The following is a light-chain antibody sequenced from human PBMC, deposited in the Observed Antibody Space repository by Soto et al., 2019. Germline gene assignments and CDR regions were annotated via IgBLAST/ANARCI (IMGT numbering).Light chain of an antibody. CDR1: SSDVGGYKY. Sequence: QSALTQPASVSGSPGQSITISCTGTSSDVGGYKYVFWYQQHPGKAPKVMIYEISKRPSGVSDRFSGSKTGKTASLTISGLQAEDEADYYCSSYTSINKVFGGGTKLTVL. CDR3: SSYTSINKV. J-gene: IGLJ2*01. V-gene: IGLV2-14*01. CDR2: EIS.